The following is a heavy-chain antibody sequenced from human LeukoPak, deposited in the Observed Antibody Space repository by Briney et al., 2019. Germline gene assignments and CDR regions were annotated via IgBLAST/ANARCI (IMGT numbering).Heavy chain of an antibody. D-gene: IGHD3-22*01. V-gene: IGHV3-9*01. Sequence: PGGSLRLSCAASGFTFDDYAMHWVRQAPGKGLEWVSGISWNSGSIAYADSVKGRFTISRDNAKNSLYLQMNSLRAEDTAVYYCARDFLDDSSGYSNQESAGYWGQGTLVTVSS. CDR2: ISWNSGSI. CDR1: GFTFDDYA. CDR3: ARDFLDDSSGYSNQESAGY. J-gene: IGHJ4*02.